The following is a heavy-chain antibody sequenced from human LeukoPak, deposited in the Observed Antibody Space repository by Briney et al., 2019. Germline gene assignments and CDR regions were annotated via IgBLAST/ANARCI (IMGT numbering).Heavy chain of an antibody. J-gene: IGHJ6*03. V-gene: IGHV3-20*04. CDR2: INWNGGST. CDR3: ARVPYSSSWYGENFYYYYMDV. D-gene: IGHD6-13*01. CDR1: GFTFDDYG. Sequence: GGSLRLSCAASGFTFDDYGMTWVRQAPGKGLEWVSGINWNGGSTGYADSVKGRFTISRDNAKNSLYLQMNSLRAEDTAVYYCARVPYSSSWYGENFYYYYMDVWGKGTTVTVSS.